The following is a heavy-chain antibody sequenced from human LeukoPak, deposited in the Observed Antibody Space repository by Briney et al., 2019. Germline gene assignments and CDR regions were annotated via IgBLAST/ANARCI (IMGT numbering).Heavy chain of an antibody. CDR3: ARDLRVYGRGTPGY. J-gene: IGHJ4*02. CDR2: ISAYNGNT. CDR1: GYTFTSYG. D-gene: IGHD1/OR15-1a*01. V-gene: IGHV1-18*01. Sequence: ASVKVSCKASGYTFTSYGISWVRQAPGQGLEWMGWISAYNGNTNYAQKLQGRVTMTTDTSTSTAYMELRSLRSDDTAVYYCARDLRVYGRGTPGYWGQGTLVTVSS.